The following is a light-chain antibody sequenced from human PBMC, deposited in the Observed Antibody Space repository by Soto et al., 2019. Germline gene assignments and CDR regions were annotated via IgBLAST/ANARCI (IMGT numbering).Light chain of an antibody. CDR2: AAS. Sequence: DIQMTQSPSSLSASVGDRVTITCRASQSISSYLNWYQQKPGKAPKLLIYAASSLQSVVPSRFSSSGSGTDFTLTISSLQPEDFATYYCQQSYSTPVTFGQGTKVEIK. CDR1: QSISSY. V-gene: IGKV1-39*01. J-gene: IGKJ1*01. CDR3: QQSYSTPVT.